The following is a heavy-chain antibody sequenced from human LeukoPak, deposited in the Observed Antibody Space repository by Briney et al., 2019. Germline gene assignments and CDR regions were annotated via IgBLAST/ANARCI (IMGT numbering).Heavy chain of an antibody. CDR1: GAPFSGYY. CDR3: AREARDYEGSGYHYGN. V-gene: IGHV4-4*07. CDR2: IYTSGGP. D-gene: IGHD3-16*02. Sequence: SETLSLTCTVSGAPFSGYYWGRIRQAAGTGLEWIGRIYTSGGPDYNPSLRSRVTVSVDTSRNQFSLKLTSVTAADTAVYYCAREARDYEGSGYHYGNWGQGTLVTVSS. J-gene: IGHJ4*02.